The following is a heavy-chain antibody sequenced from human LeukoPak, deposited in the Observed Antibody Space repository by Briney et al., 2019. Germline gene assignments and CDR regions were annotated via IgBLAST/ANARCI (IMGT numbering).Heavy chain of an antibody. CDR3: ARHSSWPPLFAY. CDR2: IYYSGGT. CDR1: GDSLSSSSYY. D-gene: IGHD6-13*01. Sequence: PSETLSLTCTFSGDSLSSSSYYWGWIRQPPGKGLEWIESIYYSGGTYYNPSLKSRVTISVDTSKNQFSLKLSSVTAADTAVYYCARHSSWPPLFAYWGQGTLVTVSS. V-gene: IGHV4-39*01. J-gene: IGHJ4*02.